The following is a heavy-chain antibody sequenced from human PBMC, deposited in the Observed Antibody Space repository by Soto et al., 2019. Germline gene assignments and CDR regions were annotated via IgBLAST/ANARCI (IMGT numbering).Heavy chain of an antibody. CDR3: ARDDILTGYYNWFDP. CDR2: INSDGSST. J-gene: IGHJ5*02. D-gene: IGHD3-9*01. CDR1: GFTFSSYW. Sequence: GGSLRLSCAASGFTFSSYWMHWVRQAPGKGLVWVSRINSDGSSTSYADSVKGRFTISRDNAKNTLYLQMNSLRAEDTAVYYCARDDILTGYYNWFDPWGQGTLVTVSS. V-gene: IGHV3-74*01.